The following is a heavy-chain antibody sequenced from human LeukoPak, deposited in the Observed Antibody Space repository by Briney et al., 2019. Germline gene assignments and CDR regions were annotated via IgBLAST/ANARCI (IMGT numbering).Heavy chain of an antibody. D-gene: IGHD6-6*01. CDR2: INPNSGGT. J-gene: IGHJ6*02. Sequence: ASVKVSCKASGYIFTGYYMHWVRQAPGQGLEWMGWINPNSGGTNYAQKFQGWVTMTRDTSISTAYMELSRLRSDDTAVYYCARGLAARPRSYYYYGMDVWGQGTTVTVS. CDR1: GYIFTGYY. CDR3: ARGLAARPRSYYYYGMDV. V-gene: IGHV1-2*04.